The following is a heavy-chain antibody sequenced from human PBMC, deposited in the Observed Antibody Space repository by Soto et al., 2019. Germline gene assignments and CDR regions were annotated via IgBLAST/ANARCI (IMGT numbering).Heavy chain of an antibody. CDR1: GYTLTELS. CDR3: AMDYHDSSGYYRYFDY. V-gene: IGHV1-24*01. CDR2: FDPEDGET. Sequence: ASVKVSCKVSGYTLTELSMHCVRQAPGKGLEWMGGFDPEDGETIYAQKFQGRVTMTEDTSTDTAYMELSSLRSEDTAVYYCAMDYHDSSGYYRYFDYWGQGTLVTVSS. J-gene: IGHJ4*02. D-gene: IGHD3-22*01.